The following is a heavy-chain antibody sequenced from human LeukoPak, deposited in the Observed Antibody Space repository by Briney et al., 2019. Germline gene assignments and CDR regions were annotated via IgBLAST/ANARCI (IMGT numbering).Heavy chain of an antibody. V-gene: IGHV4-59*01. CDR3: ARVGDCSSTSCYPSTNYYYMDV. CDR2: IHYSGST. Sequence: SETLSLTCTVSGGSISSYYWSWIRQPPGKGLEWIGYIHYSGSTNYNPSLKSRVTISVDTSKNQFSLKLSSVTAADTAVYYCARVGDCSSTSCYPSTNYYYMDVWGKGTTVTVSS. D-gene: IGHD2-2*01. CDR1: GGSISSYY. J-gene: IGHJ6*03.